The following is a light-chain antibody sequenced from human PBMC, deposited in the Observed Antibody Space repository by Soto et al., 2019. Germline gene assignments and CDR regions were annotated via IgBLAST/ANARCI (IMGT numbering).Light chain of an antibody. CDR2: KIS. CDR3: MQSSQFPLT. Sequence: EIVLTQTPISSAVTLGQPASISCRSSQSRVHSDGNTYLTWLHLGPGQPPRLLIYKISERFSGVPDRFSGTGAGTDFTLHISRVEAEDLGTYYCMQSSQFPLTFGGGTKVEI. CDR1: QSRVHSDGNTY. J-gene: IGKJ4*01. V-gene: IGKV2-24*01.